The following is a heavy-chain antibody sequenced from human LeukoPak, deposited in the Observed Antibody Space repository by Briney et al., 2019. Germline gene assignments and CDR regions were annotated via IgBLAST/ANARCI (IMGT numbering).Heavy chain of an antibody. J-gene: IGHJ4*02. D-gene: IGHD2-2*01. CDR3: ARVGSTSWEVDY. CDR1: GGSISSGGYY. V-gene: IGHV4-31*03. Sequence: SQTLSLTCTVSGGSISSGGYYWSWIRQHPGKGLEWIGYIYYSGSTYYNPSLTSRVTISVDTSKNQFSLKLSSVTAADTAVYYCARVGSTSWEVDYWGQGTLVTVSS. CDR2: IYYSGST.